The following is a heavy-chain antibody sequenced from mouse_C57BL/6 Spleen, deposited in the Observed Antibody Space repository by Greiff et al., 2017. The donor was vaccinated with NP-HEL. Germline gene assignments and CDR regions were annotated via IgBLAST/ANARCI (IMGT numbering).Heavy chain of an antibody. CDR1: GYAFSSYW. J-gene: IGHJ4*01. CDR2: IYPGDGDT. V-gene: IGHV1-80*01. Sequence: QVQLQQSGAELVKPGASVKISCKASGYAFSSYWMNWVKQRPGKGLEWIGQIYPGDGDTNYNGKFQGKATLTADTSSSTAYMQLSSLTAEDCAVYFCARSAGRAMDYWGQGTSVTVSS. CDR3: ARSAGRAMDY.